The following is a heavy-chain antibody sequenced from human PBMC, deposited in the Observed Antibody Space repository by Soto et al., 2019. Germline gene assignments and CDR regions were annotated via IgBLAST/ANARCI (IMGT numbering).Heavy chain of an antibody. CDR3: ARHYDYDYPDY. V-gene: IGHV4-39*01. J-gene: IGHJ4*02. CDR2: IYYSGST. Sequence: SETLSLTCTVSGGSISSSSYYWGWIRQPPGKGLEWIGSIYYSGSTYYNPSLKSRVTISVDTSKNQFSLKLSSVTAADTAVYYCARHYDYDYPDYWGQGTLVTVSS. D-gene: IGHD5-12*01. CDR1: GGSISSSSYY.